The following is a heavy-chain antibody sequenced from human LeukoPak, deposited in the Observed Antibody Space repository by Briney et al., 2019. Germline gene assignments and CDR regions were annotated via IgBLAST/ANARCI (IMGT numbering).Heavy chain of an antibody. CDR1: GGSISSSSYY. CDR2: INHSGST. Sequence: SETLSLTCTVSGGSISSSSYYWSWIRQPPGKRLEWIGEINHSGSTNYNPSLKSRVTISVDTSKNQFSLKLSSVTAADTAVYYCARAGWLQFTLFDYWGQGTLVTVSS. J-gene: IGHJ4*02. V-gene: IGHV4-39*07. CDR3: ARAGWLQFTLFDY. D-gene: IGHD5-24*01.